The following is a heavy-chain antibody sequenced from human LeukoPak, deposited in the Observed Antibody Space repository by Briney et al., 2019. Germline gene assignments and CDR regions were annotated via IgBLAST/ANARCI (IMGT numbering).Heavy chain of an antibody. V-gene: IGHV3-23*01. Sequence: GGSLRLSCAASGFTFSNDWMHWVRQAPGKGLEWVSGISGRGGSTYYADSVKGRFTISRDNSKNTLYLQMNSLRAEDTAVYYCAKALLERLRFSTDYFDYWGQGTLVTVSS. J-gene: IGHJ4*02. CDR2: ISGRGGST. CDR3: AKALLERLRFSTDYFDY. D-gene: IGHD3-3*01. CDR1: GFTFSNDW.